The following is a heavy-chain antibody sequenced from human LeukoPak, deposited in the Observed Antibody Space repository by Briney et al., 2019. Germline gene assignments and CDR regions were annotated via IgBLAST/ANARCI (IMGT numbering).Heavy chain of an antibody. J-gene: IGHJ3*02. CDR3: ARHVYDISDAFDI. Sequence: GESLKISCKHSEYSFPNYCVGWVRQMPGKGLEWMGIIYPDDSDTRYSPSFQGRVTISADKSINTAYLEWSSLKASDTATYYCARHVYDISDAFDIWGQGTMVTVSS. D-gene: IGHD3-9*01. V-gene: IGHV5-51*01. CDR1: EYSFPNYC. CDR2: IYPDDSDT.